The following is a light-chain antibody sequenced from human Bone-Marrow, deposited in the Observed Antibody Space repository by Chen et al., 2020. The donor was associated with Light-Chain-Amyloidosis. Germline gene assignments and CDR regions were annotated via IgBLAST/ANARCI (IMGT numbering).Light chain of an antibody. V-gene: IGLV6-57*01. J-gene: IGLJ3*02. Sequence: NFMLTQPHSVSESPGKTVIISCTRSSGSIATNYVQWYQQSPGSSPTTVIYEDDQRPSGVPDRFSGSIDRSSNSASLTISGLKTEDEADYDCQSYQGSSQGVFGGGTKLTVL. CDR1: SGSIATNY. CDR2: EDD. CDR3: QSYQGSSQGV.